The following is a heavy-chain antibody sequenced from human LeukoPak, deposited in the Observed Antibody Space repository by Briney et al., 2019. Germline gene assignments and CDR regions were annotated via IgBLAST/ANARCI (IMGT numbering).Heavy chain of an antibody. Sequence: PGGSLRLSCAASGFTFDDYAMHWVRQAPGKGLEWVSGISWNSGSIGYADSVKGRFTISRDNAKNSLYLQMNSLRAEDTALYYCAKDTNYGDYVGYFDYWGQGTLVTVPS. J-gene: IGHJ4*02. CDR3: AKDTNYGDYVGYFDY. CDR1: GFTFDDYA. CDR2: ISWNSGSI. V-gene: IGHV3-9*01. D-gene: IGHD4-17*01.